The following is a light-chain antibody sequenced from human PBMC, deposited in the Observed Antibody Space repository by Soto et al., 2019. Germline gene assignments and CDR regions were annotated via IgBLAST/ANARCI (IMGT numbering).Light chain of an antibody. Sequence: DIQMTQSPSSLSASVGDRVTITCRTSQSIASYLNWYQQKPGKAPNLLIFAASSLQSGVPSRFSGSGSGTDFTLTISSLQPGDFATYYCQQTYSTPWTFGQGTKVEIK. V-gene: IGKV1-39*01. CDR1: QSIASY. J-gene: IGKJ1*01. CDR2: AAS. CDR3: QQTYSTPWT.